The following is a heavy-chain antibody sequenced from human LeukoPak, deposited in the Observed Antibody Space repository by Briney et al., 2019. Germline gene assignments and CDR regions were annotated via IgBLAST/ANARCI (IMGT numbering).Heavy chain of an antibody. CDR3: ARSPLPSSTWYRHFDY. J-gene: IGHJ4*02. CDR2: IYYSGST. D-gene: IGHD6-13*01. CDR1: GGSVSSSDYY. Sequence: SETLSLTCTVSGGSVSSSDYYWGWIRQPPGEGLEWIGSIYYSGSTDCNPSLKSRVTISVDTSKNQFSLKLSSVTAADTAVYYCARSPLPSSTWYRHFDYWGQGTLVTVSS. V-gene: IGHV4-39*07.